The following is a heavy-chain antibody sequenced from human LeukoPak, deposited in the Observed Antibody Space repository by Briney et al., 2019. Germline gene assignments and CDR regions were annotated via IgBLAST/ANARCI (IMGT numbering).Heavy chain of an antibody. V-gene: IGHV3-21*01. D-gene: IGHD3-22*01. J-gene: IGHJ4*02. CDR1: GFTFSSYS. Sequence: PGGSLRLSCAASGFTFSSYSMNWVRQAPGKGLEWVSSISSSSSYIYYADSVKGRFTISRDNAKNSLYLQMNSLRAEDTAVYYCARLDSSGYYHIDYWGQGTLVTVSS. CDR3: ARLDSSGYYHIDY. CDR2: ISSSSSYI.